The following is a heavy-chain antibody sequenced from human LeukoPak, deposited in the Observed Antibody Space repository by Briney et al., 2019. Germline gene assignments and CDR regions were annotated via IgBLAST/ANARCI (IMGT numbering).Heavy chain of an antibody. CDR1: DGSISSYY. CDR3: ARPYSSAWYGAFHI. CDR2: FYYSGSI. D-gene: IGHD6-19*01. J-gene: IGHJ3*02. V-gene: IGHV4-59*08. Sequence: SETLSLTCTGSDGSISSYYWSWIRQPPGKGLEWIGYFYYSGSIKYNPSLKSRVTISVDTSKKQFSLKLSSVTAADTAVYYCARPYSSAWYGAFHIWGQGTKVTVSS.